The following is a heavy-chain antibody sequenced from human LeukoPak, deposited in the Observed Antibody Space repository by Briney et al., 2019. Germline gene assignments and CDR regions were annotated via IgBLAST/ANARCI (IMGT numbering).Heavy chain of an antibody. CDR1: GFTFSSYA. CDR2: ISGGGGST. Sequence: GGSLRLSCAASGFTFSSYAMSWVRQAPGKGLEWVSAISGGGGSTYYADSVKGRFTISRDNSKNTLYLQMNSLRAEDTAVYYCAKDLSSGPANFDYWGQGTLVTVSS. V-gene: IGHV3-23*01. CDR3: AKDLSSGPANFDY. J-gene: IGHJ4*02. D-gene: IGHD6-19*01.